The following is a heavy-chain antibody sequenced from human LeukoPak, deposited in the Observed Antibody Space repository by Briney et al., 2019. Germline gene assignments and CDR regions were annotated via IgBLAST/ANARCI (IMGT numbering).Heavy chain of an antibody. CDR1: GGSDSSGSNY. Sequence: SETLSLTCTVSGGSDSSGSNYWSWIRQPPGKGLEWIGYIYYSGSTNYNPSLKSRVTILVDTSKNQFSLKLSSVTAADTAVYYCARWFYVSGSGSNNWLDPWGQGTLVTVSS. CDR2: IYYSGST. CDR3: ARWFYVSGSGSNNWLDP. D-gene: IGHD3-10*01. J-gene: IGHJ5*02. V-gene: IGHV4-61*01.